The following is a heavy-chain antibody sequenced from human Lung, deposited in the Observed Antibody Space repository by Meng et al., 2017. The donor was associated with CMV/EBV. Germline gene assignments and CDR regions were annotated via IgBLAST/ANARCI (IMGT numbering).Heavy chain of an antibody. J-gene: IGHJ4*02. CDR2: IRHDGTNK. CDR1: GFNFDYYG. V-gene: IGHV3-30*02. Sequence: GGSXRLXXAASGFNFDYYGMHWVRQTPGKGLEWVAFIRHDGTNKFYGDSVKGRFTISRDNSKNTVYLQMNSLRAEETAIYYCSKGLFLFGRANAYFDCWGQGXLLTVSS. CDR3: SKGLFLFGRANAYFDC. D-gene: IGHD3-16*01.